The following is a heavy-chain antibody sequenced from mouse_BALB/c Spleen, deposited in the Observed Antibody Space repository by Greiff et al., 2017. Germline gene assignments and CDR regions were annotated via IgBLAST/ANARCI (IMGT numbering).Heavy chain of an antibody. CDR3: ALGFDY. CDR2: IYPGDGDT. V-gene: IGHV1-87*01. Sequence: VQVVESGAELARPGASVKLSCKASGYTFTSYWMQWVKQRPGQGLEWIGAIYPGDGDTRYTQKFKGKATLTADKSSSTAYMQLSSLASEDSAVYYCALGFDYWGQGTTLTVSS. CDR1: GYTFTSYW. D-gene: IGHD4-1*01. J-gene: IGHJ2*01.